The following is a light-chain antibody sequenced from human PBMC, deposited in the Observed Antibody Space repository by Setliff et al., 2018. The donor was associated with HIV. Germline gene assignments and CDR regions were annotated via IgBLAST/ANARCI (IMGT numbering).Light chain of an antibody. Sequence: QSALTQPPSVSGSPGQSVTISCTGTSSDVGYYNRVSWYQQPPGTVPRLMIYEVSSRPSGVPDRFSGSKSGNTASLTISGLQAGDEADYYCASRTAGSTPYVFGTGTKV. CDR1: SSDVGYYNR. V-gene: IGLV2-18*02. CDR2: EVS. J-gene: IGLJ1*01. CDR3: ASRTAGSTPYV.